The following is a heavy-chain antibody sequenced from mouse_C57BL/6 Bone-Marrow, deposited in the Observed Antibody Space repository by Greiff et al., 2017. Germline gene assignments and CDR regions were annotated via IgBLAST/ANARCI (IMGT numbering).Heavy chain of an antibody. CDR2: ISSGSSTI. J-gene: IGHJ1*03. CDR1: GFTFSDYG. V-gene: IGHV5-17*01. CDR3: ARGSNYPWYFDV. Sequence: EVMLVESGGGLVKPGGSLKLSCAASGFTFSDYGMHWVRQAPEKGLEWVAYISSGSSTIYYADTVKGRFTISRDNAKNTLFLQMTSLRSEDTAMYYCARGSNYPWYFDVWGTGTTVTVSS. D-gene: IGHD2-5*01.